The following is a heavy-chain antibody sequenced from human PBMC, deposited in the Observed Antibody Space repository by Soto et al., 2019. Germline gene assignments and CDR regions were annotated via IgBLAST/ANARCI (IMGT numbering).Heavy chain of an antibody. D-gene: IGHD1-1*01. V-gene: IGHV5-51*01. Sequence: GESLKISCKGSENSFTNYWIAWVRQMPGKGLEWMGIIYPGDSNTRYSPSFQGQVTISADKSISTAYLQWSSLKASDTAMYYCATLEATTNYFYFGMDVWRQGTTVTVSS. CDR2: IYPGDSNT. J-gene: IGHJ6*02. CDR1: ENSFTNYW. CDR3: ATLEATTNYFYFGMDV.